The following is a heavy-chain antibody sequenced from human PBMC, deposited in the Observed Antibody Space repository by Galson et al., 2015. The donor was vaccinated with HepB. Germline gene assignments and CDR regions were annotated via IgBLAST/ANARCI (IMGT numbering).Heavy chain of an antibody. Sequence: SVKVCGKASGYSFVGYYLNWVRQAPRQGLEWMGRINPNTGGTTYAQKFQDRVTVTGDTSISTAYMELGRLTSDDTAVYYCARGYYGSGSGGRYYMDVWGKGTTVTVSS. J-gene: IGHJ6*03. CDR3: ARGYYGSGSGGRYYMDV. D-gene: IGHD3-10*01. CDR2: INPNTGGT. CDR1: GYSFVGYY. V-gene: IGHV1-2*06.